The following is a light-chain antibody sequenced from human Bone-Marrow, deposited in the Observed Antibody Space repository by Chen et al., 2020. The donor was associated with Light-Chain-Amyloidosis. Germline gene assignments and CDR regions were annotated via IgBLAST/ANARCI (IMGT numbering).Light chain of an antibody. V-gene: IGKV3-11*01. J-gene: IGKJ4*01. CDR2: DTY. CDR1: QSVSSY. Sequence: EIVLTQSPATLSLSPGERATLSCRASQSVSSYLAWYQQKPGQAPRLLIYDTYNRATGIPARFSGSGSGTDVTLTISSLEPEDFAINYCQQRLNWPPLSFGGETKVEIK. CDR3: QQRLNWPPLS.